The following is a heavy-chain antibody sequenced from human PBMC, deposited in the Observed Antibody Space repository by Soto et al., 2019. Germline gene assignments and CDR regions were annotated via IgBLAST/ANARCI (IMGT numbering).Heavy chain of an antibody. D-gene: IGHD2-2*02. J-gene: IGHJ6*02. Sequence: GGSLRLSCAASGFTFSSYEMNWVRQAPGKGLEWVSYISSSGSTIYYADSVKGRFTISRDNAKNSLYLQMNSLRAEDTAVYYCARSKVELLYGRYYYYGMDVWGQGTKGTVSS. CDR2: ISSSGSTI. CDR1: GFTFSSYE. CDR3: ARSKVELLYGRYYYYGMDV. V-gene: IGHV3-48*03.